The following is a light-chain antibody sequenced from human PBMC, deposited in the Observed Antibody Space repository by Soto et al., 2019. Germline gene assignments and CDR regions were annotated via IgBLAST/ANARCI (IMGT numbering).Light chain of an antibody. CDR3: TSWTTSTTMI. V-gene: IGLV2-14*03. Sequence: QSALTKPASVSGSPGQSITISCTGTSSDIGAYNFVSWYQQPPGKAPKLMLYDVNIRPSGVSNRFSGSKSGNTASLTISGLQAEDEADYYCTSWTTSTTMIFGGGTKLTVL. J-gene: IGLJ2*01. CDR1: SSDIGAYNF. CDR2: DVN.